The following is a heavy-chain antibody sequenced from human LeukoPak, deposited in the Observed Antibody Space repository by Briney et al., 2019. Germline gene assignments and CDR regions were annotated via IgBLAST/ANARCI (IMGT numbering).Heavy chain of an antibody. D-gene: IGHD3-3*01. CDR3: AKGLIGAYGMDV. CDR2: ISWNSGSI. V-gene: IGHV3-9*01. Sequence: GRSLRLSCAASGFTFDDYAMHWVRQGPGKGLEWVSSISWNSGSIGYADSVKGRFTISRDNAKNSLYLQMNSLRDGDTALYYCAKGLIGAYGMDVWGQGTTVTVSS. J-gene: IGHJ6*02. CDR1: GFTFDDYA.